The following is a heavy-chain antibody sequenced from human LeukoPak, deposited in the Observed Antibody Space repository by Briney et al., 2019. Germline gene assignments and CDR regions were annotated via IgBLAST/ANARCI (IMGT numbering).Heavy chain of an antibody. Sequence: ASVKVSCKASGYTFTSYDINWVRQATGQGLEWMGWMNPNSGNTGYAQKFQGRVTMTRNTSISTAYMELSNLRSEDTAVYYCARVADYYDSSGYTLTNYGMDVWGQGTTVTVSS. CDR3: ARVADYYDSSGYTLTNYGMDV. CDR1: GYTFTSYD. D-gene: IGHD3-22*01. CDR2: MNPNSGNT. J-gene: IGHJ6*02. V-gene: IGHV1-8*01.